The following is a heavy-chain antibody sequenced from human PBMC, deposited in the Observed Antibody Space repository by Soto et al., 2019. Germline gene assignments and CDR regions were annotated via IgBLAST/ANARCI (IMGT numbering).Heavy chain of an antibody. J-gene: IGHJ6*02. CDR2: ISAYNGNT. V-gene: IGHV1-18*01. Sequence: ASVKVSCKASGYTFTSYGISWVRQAPGQGLEWMGWISAYNGNTNYAQKLQGRVTMTTDTSTSTAYMELRSLRSDDTAVYYCAGEIGVRFLEWFLNYGMDVWGQGTTVTVSS. CDR3: AGEIGVRFLEWFLNYGMDV. D-gene: IGHD3-3*01. CDR1: GYTFTSYG.